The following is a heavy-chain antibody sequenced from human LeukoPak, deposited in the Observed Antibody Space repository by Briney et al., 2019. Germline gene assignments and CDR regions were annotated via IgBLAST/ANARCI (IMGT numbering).Heavy chain of an antibody. V-gene: IGHV1-3*01. CDR2: INAGDGNT. Sequence: ASVRVSCKASGYTFTNYPMHWVRQAPGQRLEWMGWINAGDGNTKYPQSFQGRITITRDTSATTAYMELSSLRSEDTAVYYCATVADSMGIAVAGVDYWGQGTLVTVSS. CDR3: ATVADSMGIAVAGVDY. CDR1: GYTFTNYP. J-gene: IGHJ4*02. D-gene: IGHD6-19*01.